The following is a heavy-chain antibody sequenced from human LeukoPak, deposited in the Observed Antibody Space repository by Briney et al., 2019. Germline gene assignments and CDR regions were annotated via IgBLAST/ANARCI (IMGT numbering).Heavy chain of an antibody. CDR1: GFTFSTYA. J-gene: IGHJ6*02. Sequence: GGSLRLSCAASGFTFSTYAVSWARQAPGKGLEWVSDIRGSGGSTYYADSVKGRFTISRDNSKDTVYLQMNSLRVDDTAVYYCAKSNREQLVRSYGLDVWGQGTTVTVSS. CDR3: AKSNREQLVRSYGLDV. D-gene: IGHD6-13*01. CDR2: IRGSGGST. V-gene: IGHV3-23*01.